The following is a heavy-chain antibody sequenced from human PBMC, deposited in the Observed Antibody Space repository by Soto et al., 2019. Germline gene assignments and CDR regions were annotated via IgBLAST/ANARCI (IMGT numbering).Heavy chain of an antibody. J-gene: IGHJ6*02. V-gene: IGHV1-18*01. D-gene: IGHD6-13*01. CDR2: ISAYNGNT. CDR1: GYTFTIYG. CDR3: ARERYSSLGGYYYGMDV. Sequence: ASVKVSCKASGYTFTIYGISWVRQAPGQGLEWMGWISAYNGNTNYAQKLQGRVTMTTDTSTSTAYMELRSLRSDDTAVYYCARERYSSLGGYYYGMDVWGQGTTVTVSS.